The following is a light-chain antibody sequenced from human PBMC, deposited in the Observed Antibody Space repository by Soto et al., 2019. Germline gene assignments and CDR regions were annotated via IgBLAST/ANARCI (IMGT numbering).Light chain of an antibody. Sequence: QSALTQPPSASGTPGHIVAISCSGSSSNIGSNTVTWYQQLPGTAPKLLIYSTSQRSSGVPGRFSGSKSGASASLSISGLQSEDEADYYCAAWDDRLDVCVFGKGTKVTVL. CDR1: SSNIGSNT. CDR2: STS. CDR3: AAWDDRLDVCV. J-gene: IGLJ1*01. V-gene: IGLV1-44*01.